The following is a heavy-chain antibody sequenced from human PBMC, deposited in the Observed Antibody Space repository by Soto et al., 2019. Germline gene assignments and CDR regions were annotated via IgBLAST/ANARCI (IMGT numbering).Heavy chain of an antibody. Sequence: QVQLVQSGAEVKKPGSSVKVSCKASGGTFSSYTISWVRQAPGQGLEWMGRIIPILGIANYAQKFQGRVTITADKSTSTAYMERSSLRSEDTAVYYCARVRCSSTSCQTTYGMDVWGQGTTVTVSS. J-gene: IGHJ6*02. CDR3: ARVRCSSTSCQTTYGMDV. CDR1: GGTFSSYT. CDR2: IIPILGIA. V-gene: IGHV1-69*02. D-gene: IGHD2-2*01.